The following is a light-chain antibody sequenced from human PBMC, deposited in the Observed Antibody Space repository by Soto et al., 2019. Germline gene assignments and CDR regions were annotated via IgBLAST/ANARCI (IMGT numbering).Light chain of an antibody. CDR3: TSYTSSSTLDV. CDR1: SSDIGSYNL. J-gene: IGLJ1*01. V-gene: IGLV2-14*02. Sequence: QSALTQPASVSGSPGQSITISCTGTSSDIGSYNLVSWYQQYPGKAPKFILYEVSKRPTGVPNRFTGSKSGHTASLTISGLQSEDEADYFCTSYTSSSTLDVFGTGTKVTVL. CDR2: EVS.